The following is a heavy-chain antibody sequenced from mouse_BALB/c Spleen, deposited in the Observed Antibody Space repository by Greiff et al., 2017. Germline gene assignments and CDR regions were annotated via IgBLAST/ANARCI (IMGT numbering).Heavy chain of an antibody. J-gene: IGHJ3*01. D-gene: IGHD2-4*01. V-gene: IGHV5-6-3*01. CDR3: ARDDDYDGFAY. CDR1: GFTFSSYG. Sequence: EVKLVESGGGLVQPGGSLKLSCAASGFTFSSYGMSWVRQTPDKRLELVATINSNGGSTYYPDSVKGRFTISRDNAKNTLYLQMSSLKSEDTAMYYCARDDDYDGFAYWGQGTLVTVSA. CDR2: INSNGGST.